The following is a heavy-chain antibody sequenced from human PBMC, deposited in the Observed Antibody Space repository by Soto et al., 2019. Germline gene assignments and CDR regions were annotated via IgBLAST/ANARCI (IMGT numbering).Heavy chain of an antibody. D-gene: IGHD6-13*01. Sequence: ASVKVSCKASGGTFSSYAISWVRQAPGQGLEWMGGIIPIFGTANYAQKFQGRVTITADESTSTAYMELSSLRSEDTAVYYCARVTGYSSSWYYFDYRGQGTLVTVSS. CDR2: IIPIFGTA. J-gene: IGHJ4*02. CDR1: GGTFSSYA. CDR3: ARVTGYSSSWYYFDY. V-gene: IGHV1-69*13.